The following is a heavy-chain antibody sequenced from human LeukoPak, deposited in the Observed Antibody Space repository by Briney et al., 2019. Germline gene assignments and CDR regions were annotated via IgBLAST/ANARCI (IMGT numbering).Heavy chain of an antibody. CDR2: ISGSGGST. CDR3: AKDFSGYYDFWSGYPYWGGYFDY. D-gene: IGHD3-3*01. Sequence: GGSLRLSCAASGFTFSSYAMSWVRQAPGKGLEWVSAISGSGGSTYYADSVKGRFTISRDNSKNTLYLQMNSLRAEDTAVYYCAKDFSGYYDFWSGYPYWGGYFDYWGQGTLVTVSS. V-gene: IGHV3-23*01. CDR1: GFTFSSYA. J-gene: IGHJ4*02.